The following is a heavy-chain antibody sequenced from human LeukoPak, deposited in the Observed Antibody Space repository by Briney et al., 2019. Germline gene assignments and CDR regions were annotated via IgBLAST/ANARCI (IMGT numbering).Heavy chain of an antibody. D-gene: IGHD1-26*01. CDR1: SGSISSSSYY. CDR2: IYYSGSP. CDR3: ARDRAGGVDP. J-gene: IGHJ5*02. Sequence: PSETLSLTCTVSSGSISSSSYYWGWIRQAPGKGLEWIGYIYYSGSPYYNPSLKSRVTISVDTSKNQFSLKLSSVTAADTAVYYCARDRAGGVDPWGQGTLVTVSS. V-gene: IGHV4-31*03.